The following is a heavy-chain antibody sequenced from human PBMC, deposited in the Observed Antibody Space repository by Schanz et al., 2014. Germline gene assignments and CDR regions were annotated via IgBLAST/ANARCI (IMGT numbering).Heavy chain of an antibody. V-gene: IGHV3-30*03. J-gene: IGHJ4*02. CDR2: ISHDGSNK. CDR1: GFTFSSYS. Sequence: QVQLVESGGAVVQPGRSLRLSCAVSGFTFSSYSMHWVRQAPGKGLEWVALISHDGSNKNSADSVKGRFTISRDNSKNTLHLQMNSLRAEDTAIYYCADPDIVAPSGNWGQGTLVTVSS. D-gene: IGHD5-12*01. CDR3: ADPDIVAPSGN.